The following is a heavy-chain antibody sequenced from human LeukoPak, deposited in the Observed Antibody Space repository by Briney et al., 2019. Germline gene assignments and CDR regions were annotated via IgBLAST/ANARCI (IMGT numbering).Heavy chain of an antibody. CDR3: AKGRYSNSWYSDY. D-gene: IGHD6-13*01. CDR1: GFTFSSYA. Sequence: GGSLRLSCAASGFTFSSYAMSWVRQAPGKGLEWVSAISGSGGSTYYADSVKGRFTISRDNSKNTLFLQMNSLRAEDTAVYYCAKGRYSNSWYSDYWGQGTLVTVSS. CDR2: ISGSGGST. V-gene: IGHV3-23*01. J-gene: IGHJ4*02.